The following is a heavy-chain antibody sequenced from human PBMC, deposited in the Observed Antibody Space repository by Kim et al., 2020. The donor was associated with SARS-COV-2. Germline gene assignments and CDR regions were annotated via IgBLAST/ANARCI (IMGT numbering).Heavy chain of an antibody. V-gene: IGHV3-7*01. Sequence: GGSLRLSCAASGFTFSSYWMSWVRQAPGKGLEWVANIKQDGSEKYYVDSVKGRFTISRDNAKNSLYLQMNSLRAEDTAVYYCARDVVLTSYYDFWSGYRPLDYWGQGTLVTVSS. J-gene: IGHJ4*02. CDR3: ARDVVLTSYYDFWSGYRPLDY. CDR1: GFTFSSYW. D-gene: IGHD3-3*01. CDR2: IKQDGSEK.